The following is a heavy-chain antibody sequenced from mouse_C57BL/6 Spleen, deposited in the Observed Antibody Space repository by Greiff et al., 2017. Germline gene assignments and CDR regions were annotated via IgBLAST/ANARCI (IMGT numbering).Heavy chain of an antibody. J-gene: IGHJ1*03. CDR2: ISSGSSTI. CDR1: GFTFSDYG. CDR3: ARWGHYYYGSSDWYFDV. Sequence: EVHLVESGGGLVKPGGSLKLSCAASGFTFSDYGMHWVRQAPEKGLEWVAYISSGSSTIYYADTVKGRFTISRDNAKNTLFLQMTSLRSEDTAMYYCARWGHYYYGSSDWYFDVWGTGTTVTVSS. D-gene: IGHD1-1*01. V-gene: IGHV5-17*01.